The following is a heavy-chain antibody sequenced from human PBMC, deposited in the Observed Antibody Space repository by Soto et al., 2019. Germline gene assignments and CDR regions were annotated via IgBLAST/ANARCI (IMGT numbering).Heavy chain of an antibody. CDR2: IYNTGSA. D-gene: IGHD6-6*01. Sequence: SETLSLTCTVSGDSIRSGGYYWTWIRQHPGKGLEWIGYIYNTGSAYYRPSLKSRLTMSVDTTKNQLSLKLTSMTAADTAVYYCARGLSHLVASYWFAPWGQGALVTVSS. V-gene: IGHV4-31*03. CDR3: ARGLSHLVASYWFAP. CDR1: GDSIRSGGYY. J-gene: IGHJ5*02.